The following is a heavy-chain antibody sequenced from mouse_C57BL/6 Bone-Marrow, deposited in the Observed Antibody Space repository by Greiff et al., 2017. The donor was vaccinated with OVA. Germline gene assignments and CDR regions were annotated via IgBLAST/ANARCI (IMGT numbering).Heavy chain of an antibody. V-gene: IGHV5-4*01. D-gene: IGHD1-1*01. J-gene: IGHJ2*01. CDR1: GFTFSSYA. CDR3: ARDRGSSSDY. Sequence: EVKLVESGGGLVKPGGSLKLSCAASGFTFSSYAMSWVRQTPEKGLEWVATISDGGSYTYYPDNVKGRFTISRDNAKNNLYLQMSHLKSEDTAMYYCARDRGSSSDYWGQGTTLTVSS. CDR2: ISDGGSYT.